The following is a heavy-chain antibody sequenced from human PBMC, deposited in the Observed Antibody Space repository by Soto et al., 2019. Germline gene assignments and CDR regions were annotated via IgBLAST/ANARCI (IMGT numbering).Heavy chain of an antibody. CDR3: ARSIVAGENWFDP. CDR1: GFSLSTSRMR. V-gene: IGHV2-70*04. J-gene: IGHJ5*02. CDR2: IDWDDDK. D-gene: IGHD6-25*01. Sequence: ESGPTLVHPTQTLTLTCTFAGFSLSTSRMRVSWIRQPPGKALEWLARIDWDDDKFYSTSLKTRLTISKDTSKNQVVLTMTNMDPVDTATYYCARSIVAGENWFDPSGPATLGTVS.